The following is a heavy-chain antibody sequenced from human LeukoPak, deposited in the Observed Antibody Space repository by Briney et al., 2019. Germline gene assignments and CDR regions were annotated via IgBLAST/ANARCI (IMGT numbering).Heavy chain of an antibody. CDR3: AHRPPEESDFWSGYYGY. V-gene: IGHV2-5*01. J-gene: IGHJ4*02. CDR1: GFSLSTSGVG. Sequence: SGPTLVNPTQTLTLTCTFSGFSLSTSGVGVGWIRQPPGKALEWLALIYWNDDKRYSPSLKSRLTITKDTSKNQVVLTMTNMDPVDTATYYCAHRPPEESDFWSGYYGYWGQGTLVTVSS. D-gene: IGHD3-3*01. CDR2: IYWNDDK.